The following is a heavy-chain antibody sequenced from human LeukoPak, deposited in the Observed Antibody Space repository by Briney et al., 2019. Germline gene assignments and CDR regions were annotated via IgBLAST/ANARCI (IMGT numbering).Heavy chain of an antibody. CDR2: IYSGGST. V-gene: IGHV3-53*05. CDR3: AKDISSGWSLYGMDV. D-gene: IGHD6-19*01. CDR1: GFIVSSDY. Sequence: GGSLRLSCAVSGFIVSSDYMSWVRQAPGKGLEWVSTIYSGGSTYYADSVKGRFTISRDNARNSLYLQMNSLRAEDTALYYCAKDISSGWSLYGMDVWGQGTAVTVSS. J-gene: IGHJ6*02.